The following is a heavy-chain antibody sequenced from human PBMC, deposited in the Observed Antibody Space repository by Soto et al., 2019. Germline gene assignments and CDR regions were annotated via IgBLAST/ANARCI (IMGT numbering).Heavy chain of an antibody. CDR1: GGSISSGGYY. D-gene: IGHD6-6*01. J-gene: IGHJ5*02. V-gene: IGHV3-23*01. CDR2: ISGSGGST. Sequence: PSETLSLTCTVSGGSISSGGYYWSWIRQHPGKGLEWVSAISGSGGSTYYADAVKGRFTISRDNSKNTLYLQMNSLRAEDTAVYYCAKTISSIAALRNGWFDPWGQGTLVTVSS. CDR3: AKTISSIAALRNGWFDP.